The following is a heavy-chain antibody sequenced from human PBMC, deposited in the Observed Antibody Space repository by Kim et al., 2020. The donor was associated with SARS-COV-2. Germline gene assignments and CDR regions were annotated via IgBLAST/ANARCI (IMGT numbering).Heavy chain of an antibody. CDR2: ILNDGSDK. V-gene: IGHV3-30*18. CDR1: GFTFSRHG. Sequence: GGSLRLSCAASGFTFSRHGMHWARQAPGKGLEWVALILNDGSDKNYADSVKGRFTISRDNSMNTLYLQMNSLRPEDTAVYYCVKDDTSGYFYVDYWGQGTLVPVSS. D-gene: IGHD3-22*01. J-gene: IGHJ4*02. CDR3: VKDDTSGYFYVDY.